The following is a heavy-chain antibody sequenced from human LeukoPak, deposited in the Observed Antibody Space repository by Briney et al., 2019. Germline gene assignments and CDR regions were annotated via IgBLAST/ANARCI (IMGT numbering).Heavy chain of an antibody. J-gene: IGHJ3*02. CDR1: GFTFSSYG. D-gene: IGHD1-26*01. Sequence: GGSLRLSCAASGFTFSSYGMPWVRQAPGKGLEWVAVISYDGSNKYYADSVKGRFTISRDNSKNTLYLQMNSLRAEDTAVYYCAKGVGASAFDIWGQGTMVTVSS. V-gene: IGHV3-30*18. CDR3: AKGVGASAFDI. CDR2: ISYDGSNK.